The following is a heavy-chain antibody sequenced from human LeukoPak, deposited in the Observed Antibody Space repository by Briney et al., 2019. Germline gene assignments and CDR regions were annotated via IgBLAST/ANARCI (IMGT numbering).Heavy chain of an antibody. CDR1: GFTFLSYG. V-gene: IGHV3-48*04. Sequence: GGSLRLSCAASGFTFLSYGMHWVRQAPGKGLEWVSYISSSGSTIYYADSVKGRFTISRDNAKNSLYLQMNSLRSEDTAVYYCARADGYSPRDAFHIWGQGTMVTVSS. J-gene: IGHJ3*02. CDR2: ISSSGSTI. D-gene: IGHD5-24*01. CDR3: ARADGYSPRDAFHI.